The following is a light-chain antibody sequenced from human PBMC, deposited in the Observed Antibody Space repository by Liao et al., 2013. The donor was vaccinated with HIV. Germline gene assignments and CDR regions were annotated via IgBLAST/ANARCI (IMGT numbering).Light chain of an antibody. Sequence: SYAVTQPPSVSVSPGQTASITCSGDKLGDKYACWYQQKPGQSPVLVIYQDRKRPSGIPERFSGSNSGNTATLTISGTQAMDEADYYCQAWDSSTAWVFGGGTKLTVL. CDR3: QAWDSSTAWV. CDR1: KLGDKY. CDR2: QDR. J-gene: IGLJ3*02. V-gene: IGLV3-1*01.